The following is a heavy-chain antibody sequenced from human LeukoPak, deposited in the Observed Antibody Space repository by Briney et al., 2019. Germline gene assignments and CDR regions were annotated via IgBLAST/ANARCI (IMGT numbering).Heavy chain of an antibody. J-gene: IGHJ4*02. CDR2: INPDSGGT. D-gene: IGHD3-22*01. Sequence: ASVKVSCTASGYTFTGYYIHWVRQAPGQGLEWMGWINPDSGGTNFAQQFQGRVTLTRDTSISTAYMELSRLRSDDTAVYYCAKGYYDTSGYYYVYFHYWGQGTLVTVAS. CDR3: AKGYYDTSGYYYVYFHY. V-gene: IGHV1-2*02. CDR1: GYTFTGYY.